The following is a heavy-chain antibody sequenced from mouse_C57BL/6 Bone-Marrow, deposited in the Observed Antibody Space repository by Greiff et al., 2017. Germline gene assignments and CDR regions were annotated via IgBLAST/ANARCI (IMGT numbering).Heavy chain of an antibody. CDR1: GFTFSDYG. CDR2: ISSGSSTI. CDR3: ARQGTTDAMDY. J-gene: IGHJ4*01. V-gene: IGHV5-17*01. Sequence: EVQGVEPGGGLVKPGGSLKLSCAASGFTFSDYGMHWVSQAPEKGLEWVAYISSGSSTIYYADTVKGRFTISRDNARNTLFLQMTSLRSEDTAMYYCARQGTTDAMDYWGQGTSVTVSS. D-gene: IGHD1-1*01.